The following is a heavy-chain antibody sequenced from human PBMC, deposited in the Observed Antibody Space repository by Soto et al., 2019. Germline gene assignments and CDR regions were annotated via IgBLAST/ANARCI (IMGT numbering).Heavy chain of an antibody. J-gene: IGHJ6*02. V-gene: IGHV3-23*01. D-gene: IGHD5-12*01. CDR2: ISGSGGST. Sequence: GGSLRLSCGASGLIFSDYAMSWVRQAPGKGLEWVSAISGSGGSTYYADSVKGRFTISRDNSKNTLYLQMNSLRAEDTAVYYCATRTGWLRSPLYYCGVDVWGQGTTVTVSS. CDR3: ATRTGWLRSPLYYCGVDV. CDR1: GLIFSDYA.